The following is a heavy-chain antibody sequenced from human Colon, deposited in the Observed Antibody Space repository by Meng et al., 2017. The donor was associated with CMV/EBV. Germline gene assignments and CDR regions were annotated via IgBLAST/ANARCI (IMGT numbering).Heavy chain of an antibody. CDR3: VTTHGMTYEWNHYYYGMDV. Sequence: SETLSLTCNVSGNSITLHYLNWMRQPPGKGLEWIGDMYYTGKTNFNPSLKSRVAMSIDTAKRQFSLKLTSVTAADTAVYYCVTTHGMTYEWNHYYYGMDVWGQGITVTVSS. D-gene: IGHD2-8*01. CDR2: MYYTGKT. V-gene: IGHV4-59*11. J-gene: IGHJ6*02. CDR1: GNSITLHY.